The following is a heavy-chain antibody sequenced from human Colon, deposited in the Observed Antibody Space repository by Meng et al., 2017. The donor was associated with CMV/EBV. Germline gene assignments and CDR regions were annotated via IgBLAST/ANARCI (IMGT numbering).Heavy chain of an antibody. V-gene: IGHV3-11*01. CDR2: ISSFGGTI. Sequence: GESLKISCAASGFTFSDYYMTWFRQAPGKGLEWVSYISSFGGTIYYADSVKGRFTVSRDDAKNSLYLQMDNLRVDDTALYFCAREKDYNNHRFDFWGQGTTVTVSS. J-gene: IGHJ6*02. D-gene: IGHD4-11*01. CDR1: GFTFSDYY. CDR3: AREKDYNNHRFDF.